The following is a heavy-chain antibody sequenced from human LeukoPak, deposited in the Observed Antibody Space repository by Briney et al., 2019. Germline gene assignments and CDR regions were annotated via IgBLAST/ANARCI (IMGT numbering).Heavy chain of an antibody. J-gene: IGHJ4*02. V-gene: IGHV3-74*01. D-gene: IGHD6-6*01. CDR1: GFTFSYDW. CDR2: INSDGSST. CDR3: ARALGSIVDF. Sequence: GGPLRLSCAASGFTFSYDWMRWVRQAPGEGLVWVSRINSDGSSTTYADSVKGRFTISRDNAKNTLYLQMSSLRAEDTGVYYCARALGSIVDFWGQGTLVTVSS.